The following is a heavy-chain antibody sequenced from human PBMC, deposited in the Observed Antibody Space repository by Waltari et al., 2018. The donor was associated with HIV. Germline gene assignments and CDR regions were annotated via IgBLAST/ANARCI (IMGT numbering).Heavy chain of an antibody. V-gene: IGHV4-34*01. CDR1: GGSFSAYY. D-gene: IGHD3-10*01. CDR2: INHSGST. Sequence: QVQLQQWGAGLLKPSETLSLTCAVYGGSFSAYYWSWIRQPPGKGLEWIGEINHSGSTNSNPALESRVTLSVDTPKNQFSLNLSSVTAADTAVYYCAREWASGNYYLQGAFDIWGQGTMVIVSS. J-gene: IGHJ3*02. CDR3: AREWASGNYYLQGAFDI.